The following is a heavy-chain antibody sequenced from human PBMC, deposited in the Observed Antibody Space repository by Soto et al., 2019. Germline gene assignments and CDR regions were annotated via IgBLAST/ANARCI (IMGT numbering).Heavy chain of an antibody. J-gene: IGHJ5*02. V-gene: IGHV4-31*03. CDR3: ARGTYNWFDP. Sequence: SETLSLTCTVSGGSISSGGYYWTWIRQHPGKGLEWIGYIYYSGSTYYNPSLKSRVTISVDTSKNQFSLKLSSVTAADTAVYYCARGTYNWFDPWGQGTLVTVS. CDR2: IYYSGST. CDR1: GGSISSGGYY.